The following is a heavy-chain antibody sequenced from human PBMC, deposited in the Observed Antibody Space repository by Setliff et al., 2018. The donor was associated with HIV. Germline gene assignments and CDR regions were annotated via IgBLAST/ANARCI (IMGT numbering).Heavy chain of an antibody. D-gene: IGHD3-16*01. CDR2: IYASDSSGST. CDR3: ARAVGSLGSSMGIDS. J-gene: IGHJ4*02. Sequence: SETLSLTCTVSGGSITTGSYYWSWIRQPAGQGLEWIGHIYASDSSGSTNYNPSLKSRVTISLDTSKNQFSLRLTSVTAADTAVYYCARAVGSLGSSMGIDSWGQGTLVTVSS. CDR1: GGSITTGSYY. V-gene: IGHV4-61*09.